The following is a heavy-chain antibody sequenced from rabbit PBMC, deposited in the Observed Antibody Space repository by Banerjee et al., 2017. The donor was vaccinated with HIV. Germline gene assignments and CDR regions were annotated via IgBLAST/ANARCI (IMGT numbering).Heavy chain of an antibody. V-gene: IGHV1S40*01. CDR2: INTGSSGST. D-gene: IGHD6-1*01. Sequence: QSLEESGGDLAKPGASLTLTCTASGFSLSSYWMSWVRQAPGKGLEWIGYINTGSSGSTYYASWAKGRFTISKTSSTTVTLQMTSLTAADTATYFCARGGAYGSLGFWGP. CDR1: GFSLSSYW. J-gene: IGHJ4*02. CDR3: ARGGAYGSLGF.